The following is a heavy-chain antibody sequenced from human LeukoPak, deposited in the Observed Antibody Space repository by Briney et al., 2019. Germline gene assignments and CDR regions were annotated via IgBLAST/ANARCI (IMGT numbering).Heavy chain of an antibody. Sequence: PGESLKISCKGSGYSFTSYWIAWVRQMPGKGLEYMGIIYPRDSDTTYSPSFQGQVTISADKSISPAYLQCSSLKASDTAMYYCARHNSNSSGSDYWGQGPLLTVSS. CDR3: ARHNSNSSGSDY. CDR2: IYPRDSDT. J-gene: IGHJ4*02. CDR1: GYSFTSYW. D-gene: IGHD3-22*01. V-gene: IGHV5-51*01.